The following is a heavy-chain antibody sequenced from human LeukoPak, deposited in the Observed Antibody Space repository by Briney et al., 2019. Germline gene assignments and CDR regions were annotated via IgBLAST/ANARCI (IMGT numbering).Heavy chain of an antibody. J-gene: IGHJ4*02. D-gene: IGHD5-24*01. Sequence: GGSLRLSCAASGFTFSSYAMSWVRQAPGKGLEWVSAISGSGGSTYYADSVKGRFTISRDNSKNTLYLQMNSLRAEDTAVYYCAKDLERSVRWLQLDWGQGTLVTVSS. V-gene: IGHV3-23*01. CDR2: ISGSGGST. CDR3: AKDLERSVRWLQLD. CDR1: GFTFSSYA.